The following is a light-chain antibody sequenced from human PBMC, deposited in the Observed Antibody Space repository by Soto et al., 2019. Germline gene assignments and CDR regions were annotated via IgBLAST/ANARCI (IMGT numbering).Light chain of an antibody. J-gene: IGLJ3*02. Sequence: QSALTQPASVSGSPGQSITISCTGTSSDVGSYNYVSWYQQHPGKAPKLMIYEVSNRPSGVSNRFSGSKSGNTASLTISGLQAEDEANYYCSSYTRISPRVFGGGTTLTVL. CDR3: SSYTRISPRV. V-gene: IGLV2-14*01. CDR2: EVS. CDR1: SSDVGSYNY.